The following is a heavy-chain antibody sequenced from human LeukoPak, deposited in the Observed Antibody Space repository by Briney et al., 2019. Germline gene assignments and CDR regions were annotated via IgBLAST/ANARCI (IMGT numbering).Heavy chain of an antibody. CDR2: ISGTGGTT. J-gene: IGHJ6*02. CDR3: AKEYSSPRYYYGMDV. V-gene: IGHV3-23*01. D-gene: IGHD6-13*01. Sequence: PGGSLRLSCAASGITFSSSAMTWVRQAPGKGLEWVSLISGTGGTTYYADSVKGRFTISRDNSKNTLDLQLNSLRADDTAVYYCAKEYSSPRYYYGMDVWGQGTTVTVSS. CDR1: GITFSSSA.